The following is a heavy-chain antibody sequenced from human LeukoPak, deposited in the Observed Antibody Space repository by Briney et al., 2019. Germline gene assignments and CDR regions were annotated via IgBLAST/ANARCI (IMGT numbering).Heavy chain of an antibody. J-gene: IGHJ5*02. Sequence: GGSLRLSCAASGFTFSSYTMNWVRQAPGKGLEWVSYITSSRDTISYADSVKGRFTISRDNSKNSLYLQMNSLRTEDTALYYCAKGDVVVVAATPYNWFDPWGQGTLVTVSS. CDR3: AKGDVVVVAATPYNWFDP. CDR1: GFTFSSYT. V-gene: IGHV3-48*04. CDR2: ITSSRDTI. D-gene: IGHD2-15*01.